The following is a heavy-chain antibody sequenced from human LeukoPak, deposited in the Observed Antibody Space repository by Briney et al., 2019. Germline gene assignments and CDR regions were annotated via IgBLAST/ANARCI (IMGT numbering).Heavy chain of an antibody. CDR3: ARDSKLYCSSTSCYMDV. Sequence: PGGSLRLSCEASGFTFSAYRMNWVRQAPGKGLEWVSSISSSSTYIYCVDSVQGRFTISRDNAKNSLYLQINSLRAEDTAVYYCARDSKLYCSSTSCYMDVWGKGTTVTVSS. J-gene: IGHJ6*04. V-gene: IGHV3-21*01. CDR2: ISSSSTYI. CDR1: GFTFSAYR. D-gene: IGHD2-2*01.